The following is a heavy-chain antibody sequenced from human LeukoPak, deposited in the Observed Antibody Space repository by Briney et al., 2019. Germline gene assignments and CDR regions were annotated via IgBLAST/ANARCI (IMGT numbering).Heavy chain of an antibody. J-gene: IGHJ4*02. V-gene: IGHV1-8*01. CDR2: MNPNSGNT. Sequence: ASVKVSCKASGYTFTSYDINWVRQATGQGLEWMGWMNPNSGNTGYAQKFQGRVNMTRNTSISTAYMELSSLRSEDTAVYYCARSLFPNYDILTGYENPPDYWGQGTLVTVSS. D-gene: IGHD3-9*01. CDR3: ARSLFPNYDILTGYENPPDY. CDR1: GYTFTSYD.